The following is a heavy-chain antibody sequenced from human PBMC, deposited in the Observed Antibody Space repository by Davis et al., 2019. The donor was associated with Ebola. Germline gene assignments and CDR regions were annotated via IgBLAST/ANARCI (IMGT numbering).Heavy chain of an antibody. CDR3: ASAGMTTYTLGLKYYYYYGMDV. D-gene: IGHD4-17*01. J-gene: IGHJ6*02. CDR2: INPSGGST. V-gene: IGHV1-46*01. CDR1: GYTFTSYY. Sequence: VSVKVSCKASGYTFTSYYMHWVRQAPGQGLEWMGIINPSGGSTSYAQKFQGRVTMTRDTSTSTVYMELSSLRSEDTAVYYCASAGMTTYTLGLKYYYYYGMDVWGQGTTVTVSS.